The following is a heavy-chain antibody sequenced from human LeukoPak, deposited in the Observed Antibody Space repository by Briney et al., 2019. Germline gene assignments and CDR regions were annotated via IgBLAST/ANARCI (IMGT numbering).Heavy chain of an antibody. Sequence: GGSLRLSCAASGFTFSSYWMSWVRQAPGKGLEWVANIKQDGSEEYYVDSVKGRFTISRDNAKNSLYLQMNSLRAEDTAVYYCARDGRYCSSTSCYDYWGQGTLVTVSS. D-gene: IGHD2-2*01. J-gene: IGHJ4*02. CDR1: GFTFSSYW. CDR2: IKQDGSEE. V-gene: IGHV3-7*01. CDR3: ARDGRYCSSTSCYDY.